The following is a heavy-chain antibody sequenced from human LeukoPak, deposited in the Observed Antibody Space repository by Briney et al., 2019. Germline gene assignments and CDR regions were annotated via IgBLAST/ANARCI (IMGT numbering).Heavy chain of an antibody. J-gene: IGHJ5*02. CDR1: GYTFTSYY. CDR2: INPSGGST. Sequence: ASVKVSCKASGYTFTSYYMHWVRQAPGQGLEWMGIINPSGGSTSYAQKFQGRVTMTRDTSTSTVYMELSSLRLEDTAVYYCAKGGGRFHLPFDPWGQGTLVTVSS. V-gene: IGHV1-46*01. D-gene: IGHD3-16*01. CDR3: AKGGGRFHLPFDP.